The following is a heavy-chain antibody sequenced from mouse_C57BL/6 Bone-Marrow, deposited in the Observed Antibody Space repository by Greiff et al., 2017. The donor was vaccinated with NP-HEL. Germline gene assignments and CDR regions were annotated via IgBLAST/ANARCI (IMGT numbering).Heavy chain of an antibody. J-gene: IGHJ1*03. V-gene: IGHV10-3*01. CDR3: VREFVWGPLRYFDV. Sequence: EVQLVESGGGLVQPKGSLKLSCAASGFTFNTYAMHWVRQAPGKGLEWVARIRSKSSNYATYYADSVKDRFTISRDDSQSMLYLQMNNLKTEDTAMYYCVREFVWGPLRYFDVWGTGTTVTVSS. CDR2: IRSKSSNYAT. CDR1: GFTFNTYA. D-gene: IGHD2-10*02.